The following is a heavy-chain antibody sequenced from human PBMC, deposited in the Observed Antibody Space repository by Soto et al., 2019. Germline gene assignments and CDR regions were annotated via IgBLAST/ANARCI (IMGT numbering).Heavy chain of an antibody. D-gene: IGHD6-19*01. CDR1: GFTFSGHW. CDR3: ARADWFDP. Sequence: EVQLVESGGGLVQPGGSLRLSCAASGFTFSGHWVHWVRQAPGQGLVWVSRIKSDGRSTSYADSVKGRFTVSRDNAKNTLYLQMNSLRAEDTAVYYCARADWFDPWGQGTLVTVSS. V-gene: IGHV3-74*01. CDR2: IKSDGRST. J-gene: IGHJ5*02.